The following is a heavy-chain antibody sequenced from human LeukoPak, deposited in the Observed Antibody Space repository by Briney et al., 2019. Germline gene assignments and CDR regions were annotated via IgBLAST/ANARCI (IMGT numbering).Heavy chain of an antibody. CDR2: ISYDGSNK. Sequence: PGRSLRLSCAASGFTFSSYAMHWVRQAPGKGLEWVAVISYDGSNKYYADSVKGRFTISRDNAKNTLYLQLNSLRVEDTAVYYCAQQHISGATPSGHWGQGTLVTVSS. D-gene: IGHD1-20*01. CDR3: AQQHISGATPSGH. CDR1: GFTFSSYA. V-gene: IGHV3-30-3*01. J-gene: IGHJ4*02.